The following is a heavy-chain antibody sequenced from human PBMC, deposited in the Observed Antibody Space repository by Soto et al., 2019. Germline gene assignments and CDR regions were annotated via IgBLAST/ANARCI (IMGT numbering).Heavy chain of an antibody. Sequence: SETLSLTCTVSGGSISSGGYYWSWIRQHPGKGLEWIGYIYYSGSTYYNSSLKSRVTISVDTSKNQFSLKLSSVTAADTAVYYCARVWDSSGPNFDYWGQGTLVTV. V-gene: IGHV4-31*03. D-gene: IGHD3-22*01. CDR3: ARVWDSSGPNFDY. CDR2: IYYSGST. J-gene: IGHJ4*02. CDR1: GGSISSGGYY.